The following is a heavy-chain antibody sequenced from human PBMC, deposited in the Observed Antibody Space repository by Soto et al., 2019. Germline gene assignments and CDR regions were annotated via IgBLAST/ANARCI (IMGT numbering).Heavy chain of an antibody. CDR3: ARYIDYYDSSGPGY. CDR1: GFTFSSYS. D-gene: IGHD3-22*01. Sequence: EVQLVKSGGGLIKAGGSLRLSCAASGFTFSSYSMNWVRQAPGKGLEWVSSISSSSSYIYYADSVKGRFTISRDNAKNSLYLQMNSLRAEDTAVYYCARYIDYYDSSGPGYWGQGTLVTVSS. CDR2: ISSSSSYI. J-gene: IGHJ4*02. V-gene: IGHV3-21*01.